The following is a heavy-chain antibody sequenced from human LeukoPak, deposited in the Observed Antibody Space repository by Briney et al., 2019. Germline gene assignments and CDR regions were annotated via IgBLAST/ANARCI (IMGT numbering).Heavy chain of an antibody. Sequence: ASVKVSRKASGYTFTSYGISWVRQAPGQGLEWMGWISAYNGNTNYAQKLQGRVTMTTDTSTSTAYMELRSLRSDDTAVYYCAREPGYHILTPFDYWGQGTLVTVSS. CDR3: AREPGYHILTPFDY. V-gene: IGHV1-18*01. D-gene: IGHD3-9*01. J-gene: IGHJ4*02. CDR1: GYTFTSYG. CDR2: ISAYNGNT.